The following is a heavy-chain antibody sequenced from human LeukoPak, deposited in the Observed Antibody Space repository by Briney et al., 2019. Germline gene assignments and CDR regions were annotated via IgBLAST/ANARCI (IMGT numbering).Heavy chain of an antibody. CDR1: GFTFSSYA. CDR3: AKYLSSGFLYYFDY. D-gene: IGHD3-22*01. J-gene: IGHJ4*02. CDR2: IRGRGGKT. Sequence: GGSLRLSCAASGFTFSSYAMSWVRQSPGEGLEGVSGIRGRGGKTDYADSMKGRFTISRDNSKNTLDLQMNSLRAEDTAVYYCAKYLSSGFLYYFDYWGQGTLVSVSS. V-gene: IGHV3-23*01.